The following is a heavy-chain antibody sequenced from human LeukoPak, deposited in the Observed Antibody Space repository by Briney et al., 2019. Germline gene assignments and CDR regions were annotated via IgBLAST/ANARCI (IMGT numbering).Heavy chain of an antibody. CDR1: GYTFTSYG. CDR2: ISAYNGNT. CDR3: ARSPSYNWNDGGDY. V-gene: IGHV1-18*04. Sequence: ASVKVSCKASGYTFTSYGISWVRQAPGQGLEGMGWISAYNGNTNYAQKLQGRVTMTTDTSTSTAYMELRSLRSDDTAVHYCARSPSYNWNDGGDYWGQGTLVTVSS. D-gene: IGHD1-1*01. J-gene: IGHJ4*02.